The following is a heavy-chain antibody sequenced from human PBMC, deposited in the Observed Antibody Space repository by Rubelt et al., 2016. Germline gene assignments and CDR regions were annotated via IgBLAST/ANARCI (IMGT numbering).Heavy chain of an antibody. J-gene: IGHJ5*02. CDR1: GYTFTSYG. CDR3: ARVMITFGGVIEVGWFDP. D-gene: IGHD3-16*02. CDR2: ISAYNGNT. Sequence: QVQLVQSGAEVKKPGASVKVSCKASGYTFTSYGISWVRQAPGQGLEWMGWISAYNGNTNYAQKLQGRVTMTPDTSTSTAYMELRSLRSDDTAVYYCARVMITFGGVIEVGWFDPWGQGTLVTVSS. V-gene: IGHV1-18*01.